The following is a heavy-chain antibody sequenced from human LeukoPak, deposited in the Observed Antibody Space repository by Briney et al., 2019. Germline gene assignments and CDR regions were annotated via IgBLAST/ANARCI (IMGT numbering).Heavy chain of an antibody. V-gene: IGHV4-34*01. J-gene: IGHJ4*02. CDR2: INHSGST. D-gene: IGHD6-13*01. CDR1: GGSFSGYY. CDR3: ARSHPGIAAAGIDY. Sequence: SETLSLTCAVYGGSFSGYYWSWIRQPPGKGLEWIGEINHSGSTNYNPSLKSRVTISVDTSKNQFSLKLSSVTAADTAVNYCARSHPGIAAAGIDYWGQGTLVTVSS.